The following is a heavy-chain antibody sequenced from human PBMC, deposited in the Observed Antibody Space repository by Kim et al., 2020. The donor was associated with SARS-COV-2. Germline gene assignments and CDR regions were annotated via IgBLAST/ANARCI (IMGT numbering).Heavy chain of an antibody. CDR1: GGSISSSSYY. J-gene: IGHJ6*02. D-gene: IGHD3-9*01. CDR2: IYYSGST. Sequence: SETLSLTCTVSGGSISSSSYYWGWIRQPPGKGLEWIGSIYYSGSTYYNPSLKSRVTISVDTSKNQFSLKLSSVTAADTAVYYCARLDYDILTLYGMDVWGQGTTVTVSS. V-gene: IGHV4-39*01. CDR3: ARLDYDILTLYGMDV.